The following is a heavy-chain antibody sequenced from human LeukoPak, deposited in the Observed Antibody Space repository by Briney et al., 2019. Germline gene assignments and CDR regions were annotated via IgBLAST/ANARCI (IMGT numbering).Heavy chain of an antibody. CDR1: GFTFSSYA. J-gene: IGHJ4*02. D-gene: IGHD3-22*01. V-gene: IGHV3-23*01. Sequence: GGSLRLSCAASGFTFSSYAMSWVRQAPGKGLEWVSAISGSGGSTYYADSVKGRFTISRDNSKNTLYLQMNSLRAEDTAVYYCAKGATYYYDSSGYARGYWGQGTLVTVSS. CDR3: AKGATYYYDSSGYARGY. CDR2: ISGSGGST.